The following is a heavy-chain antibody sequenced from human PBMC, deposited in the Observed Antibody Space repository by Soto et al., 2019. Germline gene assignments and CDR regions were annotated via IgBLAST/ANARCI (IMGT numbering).Heavy chain of an antibody. CDR3: ARDGGYCSGGSCYEGWFDP. V-gene: IGHV3-33*01. J-gene: IGHJ5*02. Sequence: QVQLVESGGGVVQPGRSLRLSCAASGFTFSSYGMHWVRQAPGKGLEWVAVIWYDGSNKYYADSVKGRFTISRDNSKNTLYLQMNSLRAEDTAVYYCARDGGYCSGGSCYEGWFDPWGQGTLVTVSS. D-gene: IGHD2-15*01. CDR1: GFTFSSYG. CDR2: IWYDGSNK.